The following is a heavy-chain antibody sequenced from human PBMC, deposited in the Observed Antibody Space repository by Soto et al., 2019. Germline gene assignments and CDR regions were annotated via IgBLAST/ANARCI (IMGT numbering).Heavy chain of an antibody. D-gene: IGHD4-17*01. CDR3: ARNYGDYVTGWYFDL. J-gene: IGHJ2*01. CDR2: IYYSGST. V-gene: IGHV4-59*08. Sequence: QVQLQESGPGLVKPSETLSLTCTVSGGSISSYYWSWIRQPPGKGLEWIGYIYYSGSTNYNPSLKSRVTISVDTPKNQFSLKLSSVTAADTAVYYCARNYGDYVTGWYFDLWGRGTLVTVSS. CDR1: GGSISSYY.